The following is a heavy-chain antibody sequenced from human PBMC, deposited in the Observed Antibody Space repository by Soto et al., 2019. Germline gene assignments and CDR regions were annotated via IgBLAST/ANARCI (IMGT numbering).Heavy chain of an antibody. V-gene: IGHV3-23*01. CDR1: GFTFSSYA. Sequence: EVQLLESGGGLVQPGGSLRLSCAASGFTFSSYAMNWVRQAPGKGLEWVSTISASGATTYYADSVKGRSTISRVNPKNTRYLQMNSLRAEDTAVFYCAKKGSNCVQGTLVTVSS. D-gene: IGHD1-26*01. J-gene: IGHJ1*01. CDR3: AKKGSN. CDR2: ISASGATT.